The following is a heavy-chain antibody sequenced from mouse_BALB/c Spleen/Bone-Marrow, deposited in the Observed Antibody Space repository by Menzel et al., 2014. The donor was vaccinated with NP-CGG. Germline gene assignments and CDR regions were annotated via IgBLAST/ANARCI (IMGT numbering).Heavy chain of an antibody. CDR2: IYPGNVNT. CDR1: GYTFTTYY. V-gene: IGHV1S56*01. Sequence: VKLVESGPELVKPGASVRISCKASGYTFTTYYIHWVKQRPGQGLEWIGWIYPGNVNTKYNEKFKGKATLTADKSSSTAYMQLSSLTSEDSAVYFCARGDYGSSYFDYWGQGTTLTVSS. J-gene: IGHJ2*01. D-gene: IGHD1-1*01. CDR3: ARGDYGSSYFDY.